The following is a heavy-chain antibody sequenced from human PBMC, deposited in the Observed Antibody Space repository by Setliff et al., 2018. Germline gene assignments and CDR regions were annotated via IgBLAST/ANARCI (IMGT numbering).Heavy chain of an antibody. CDR1: GFTFGAYT. CDR2: VDQGANT. J-gene: IGHJ4*02. Sequence: GESLKISCVASGFTFGAYTLTWVRQAPGKGLEFVSGVDQGANTYYGDSVKGRFTISRDNSQNAVYLQMTNLRVEDTAIYYCAKDRVPDGKWDFDYWGQGTLVTVSS. V-gene: IGHV3-23*01. D-gene: IGHD2-8*01. CDR3: AKDRVPDGKWDFDY.